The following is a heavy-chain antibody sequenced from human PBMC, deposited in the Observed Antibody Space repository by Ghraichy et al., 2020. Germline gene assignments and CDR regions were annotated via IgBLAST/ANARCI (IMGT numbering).Heavy chain of an antibody. J-gene: IGHJ2*01. D-gene: IGHD5-18*01. CDR1: GGSFSGYY. Sequence: SETLSLTCAVYGGSFSGYYWSWIRQPPGKGLEWIGEINHSGTVNYNPSLKRRVTISVDTSKNQVSLKLSSVTAADTAVYYCARNSKPLYWYFDLWGRGTLVTVSS. V-gene: IGHV4-34*01. CDR2: INHSGTV. CDR3: ARNSKPLYWYFDL.